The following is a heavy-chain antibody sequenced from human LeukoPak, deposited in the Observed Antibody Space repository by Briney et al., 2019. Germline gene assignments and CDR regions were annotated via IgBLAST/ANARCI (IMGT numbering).Heavy chain of an antibody. Sequence: PSETLSLTCAVSGGSISSGGYSWSWIRQPPGKGLEWIGYIYHSGSTYYNPSLKSRVTISVDRSKNQFSLKLSSVTAADTAVYNCARDAWFADARAFDIWGQGTMVTVSS. CDR3: ARDAWFADARAFDI. D-gene: IGHD3-10*01. CDR1: GGSISSGGYS. J-gene: IGHJ3*02. CDR2: IYHSGST. V-gene: IGHV4-30-2*01.